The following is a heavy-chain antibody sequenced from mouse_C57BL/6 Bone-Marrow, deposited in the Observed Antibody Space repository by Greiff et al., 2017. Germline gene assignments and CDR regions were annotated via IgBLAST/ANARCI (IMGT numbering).Heavy chain of an antibody. CDR2: ISSGGDYI. J-gene: IGHJ1*01. CDR1: GFTFSSYA. Sequence: EVKLVESGEGLVKPGGSLKLSCAASGFTFSSYAMSWVRQTPEKRLEWVGYISSGGDYIYYADNVKGRFTISRDNARNTLYLQMSSLKSEDTAIYYCSRYYYGSRCSFDFWGPGTSVTVSS. CDR3: SRYYYGSRCSFDF. D-gene: IGHD1-1*01. V-gene: IGHV5-9-1*02.